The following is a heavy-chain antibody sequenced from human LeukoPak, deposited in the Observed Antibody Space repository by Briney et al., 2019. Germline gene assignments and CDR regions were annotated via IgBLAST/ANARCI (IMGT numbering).Heavy chain of an antibody. CDR3: AKDRYSSGWIDY. CDR1: GFTFSSYA. CDR2: ISGSGGST. J-gene: IGHJ4*02. V-gene: IGHV3-23*01. D-gene: IGHD6-19*01. Sequence: PGGSLRPSCAASGFTFSSYAMSWVRQAPGKGLEWVSAISGSGGSTYYADSVKGRFTISRDNSKNTLYLQMNSLRAEDTAVYYCAKDRYSSGWIDYWGQGTLVTVSS.